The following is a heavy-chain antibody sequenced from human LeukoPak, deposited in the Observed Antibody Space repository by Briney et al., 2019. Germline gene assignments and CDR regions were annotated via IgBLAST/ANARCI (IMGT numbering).Heavy chain of an antibody. CDR3: AREVDTAEGNLFDP. CDR1: GGTFSSYV. J-gene: IGHJ5*02. V-gene: IGHV1-69*04. D-gene: IGHD5-18*01. CDR2: IIPMLAIA. Sequence: SVKVSCKASGGTFSSYVINWVRQAPGQGLEWMGRIIPMLAIAHYAQKFQGRVTITADKSTTTAYMELSSLRSEDTAVYYCAREVDTAEGNLFDPWGQGTLVTVSS.